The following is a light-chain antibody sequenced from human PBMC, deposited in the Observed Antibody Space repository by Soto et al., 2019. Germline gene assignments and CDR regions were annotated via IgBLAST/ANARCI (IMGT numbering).Light chain of an antibody. CDR3: SSHTTSNTQV. CDR2: EVS. CDR1: SSDIGGYNY. Sequence: QSALTQPASVSGSPGQSITISCTGTSSDIGGYNYVSWYQQHPGNPPKLMIYEVSNRPSGVPNRFSGSKSGNTASLTISGLQAEDEADYYCSSHTTSNTQVFGGGTKLTVL. V-gene: IGLV2-14*01. J-gene: IGLJ3*02.